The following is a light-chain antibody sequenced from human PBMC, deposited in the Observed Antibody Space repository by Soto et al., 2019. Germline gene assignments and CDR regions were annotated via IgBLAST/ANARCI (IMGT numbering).Light chain of an antibody. V-gene: IGLV2-14*01. CDR2: EVS. CDR3: SSYTSCSTLV. Sequence: QSVLTQPASVSGSPGQSITISCTGTSSDVGGYNYVSWYQQHPGKAPKLMIYEVSNRPSGVSNRFSGSKSGNTASLTISGLQAEDEADYYCSSYTSCSTLVFGTGTKVIDL. J-gene: IGLJ1*01. CDR1: SSDVGGYNY.